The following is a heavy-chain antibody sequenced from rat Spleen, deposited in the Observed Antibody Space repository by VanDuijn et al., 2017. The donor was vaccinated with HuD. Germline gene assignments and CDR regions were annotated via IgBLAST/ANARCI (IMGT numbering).Heavy chain of an antibody. CDR3: ARLTYYFDY. V-gene: IGHV5-7*01. J-gene: IGHJ2*01. CDR1: GFTFSDYN. Sequence: EVQLVESGGGLVQPGRSLKLSCAASGFTFSDYNMAWVRQAPKKGLEWVATISYDGSSTYYRDSVKGRFTISRDNAKSTLYLQMDSLRSEDTATYYCARLTYYFDYWGQGVMVTVSS. CDR2: ISYDGSST.